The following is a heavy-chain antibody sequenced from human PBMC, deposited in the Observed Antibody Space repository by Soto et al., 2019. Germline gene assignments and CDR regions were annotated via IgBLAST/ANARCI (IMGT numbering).Heavy chain of an antibody. CDR3: VHTRGGGNSAWFDV. Sequence: QITLKESGPSLLKPTQTLTLTCTFSGFSLSTGPAGVGWIRQPPGKALEWLALIYWDDDRRYSPSLKSRLTITKDTSKDQVVLTMTDMDPVDTGTYYCVHTRGGGNSAWFDVWGQGTLVTVSS. J-gene: IGHJ5*02. CDR1: GFSLSTGPAG. D-gene: IGHD2-21*02. V-gene: IGHV2-5*02. CDR2: IYWDDDR.